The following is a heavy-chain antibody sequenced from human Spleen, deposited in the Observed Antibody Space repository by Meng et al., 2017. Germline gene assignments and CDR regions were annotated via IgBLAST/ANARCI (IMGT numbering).Heavy chain of an antibody. CDR3: ASGRGYDLFVYNLLWTYGMDV. D-gene: IGHD5-12*01. CDR1: GDSVSSNSAA. V-gene: IGHV6-1*01. Sequence: SQTLSLTCAISGDSVSSNSAAWNWIRQSPSRGLEWLGRTYYRSKWYNDYAVSVKSRITINPDTSKNQFSLQLNSVTPEDTAVYYCASGRGYDLFVYNLLWTYGMDVWGQGTTVTVSS. CDR2: TYYRSKWYN. J-gene: IGHJ6*02.